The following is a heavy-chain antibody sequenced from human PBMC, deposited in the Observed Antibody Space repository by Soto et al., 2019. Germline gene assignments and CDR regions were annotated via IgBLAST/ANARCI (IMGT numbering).Heavy chain of an antibody. CDR2: MSGGGSST. CDR3: AKVRNYYGSGRSIDAFDI. CDR1: GFTFGNYG. D-gene: IGHD3-10*01. J-gene: IGHJ3*02. Sequence: PGGSLRLSCAASGFTFGNYGMSWVRQAPGKGLEWVSGMSGGGSSTYYADSVKGRFTISRDNSKNTLYLQVNSLRAEDTAVYYCAKVRNYYGSGRSIDAFDIWGQGTMVTVS. V-gene: IGHV3-23*01.